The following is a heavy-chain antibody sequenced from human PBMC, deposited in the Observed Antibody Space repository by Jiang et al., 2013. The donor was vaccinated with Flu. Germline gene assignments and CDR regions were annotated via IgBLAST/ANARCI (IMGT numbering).Heavy chain of an antibody. CDR2: ISSSSSYT. D-gene: IGHD2-2*01. V-gene: IGHV3-11*06. Sequence: VQLVESGGGLVKPGGSLRLSCAASGFTFSDYYMSWIRQAPGKGLEWVSYISSSSSYTNYTDSVKGRFTISRDNAKNSLYLQMNSLRSEDTAVYYCARDLDGCSSTSCYHYYYYGMDVWGQGTTVTVSS. CDR1: GFTFSDYY. CDR3: ARDLDGCSSTSCYHYYYYGMDV. J-gene: IGHJ6*02.